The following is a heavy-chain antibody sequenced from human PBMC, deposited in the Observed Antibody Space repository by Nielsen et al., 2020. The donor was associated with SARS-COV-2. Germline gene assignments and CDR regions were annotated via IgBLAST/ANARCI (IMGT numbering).Heavy chain of an antibody. D-gene: IGHD1-26*01. CDR3: ARDLWWELPDF. CDR2: ISASSGNT. Sequence: ASVKVSCKASGYTFTNYGITWVRQAPGQGLEILGWISASSGNTNYAPKLLGRVTMTTDTSTSTAYIGLRSLTYADTAVYYCARDLWWELPDFWGQGTLVTVSS. J-gene: IGHJ4*02. V-gene: IGHV1-18*01. CDR1: GYTFTNYG.